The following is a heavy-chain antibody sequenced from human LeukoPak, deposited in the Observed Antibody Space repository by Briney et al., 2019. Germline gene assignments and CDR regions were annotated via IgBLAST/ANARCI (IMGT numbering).Heavy chain of an antibody. D-gene: IGHD6-19*01. CDR2: IIPIFGTA. Sequence: SVKVSCKASRGTFSSYAISWVRQAPGQGLEWMGGIIPIFGTANYAQKFQGRVTITADESTSTAYMELSSLRSEDTAVYYCASHLGYSSGWYDYWGQGTLVTVSS. J-gene: IGHJ4*02. CDR3: ASHLGYSSGWYDY. CDR1: RGTFSSYA. V-gene: IGHV1-69*13.